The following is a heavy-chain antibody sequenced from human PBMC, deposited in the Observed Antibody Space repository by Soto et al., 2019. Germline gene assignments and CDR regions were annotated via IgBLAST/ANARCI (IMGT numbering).Heavy chain of an antibody. J-gene: IGHJ5*02. V-gene: IGHV4-4*02. CDR2: IYHSGST. CDR1: SGSISSSNW. Sequence: SETLSLTCAVSSGSISSSNWWSWVRQPPGKGLEWIGEIYHSGSTNYNPSLKSRVTISVDKSKNQFSLKLSSVTAADTAVYYCARVWSGPNWFDPWGQGTPVTVSS. CDR3: ARVWSGPNWFDP. D-gene: IGHD2-21*01.